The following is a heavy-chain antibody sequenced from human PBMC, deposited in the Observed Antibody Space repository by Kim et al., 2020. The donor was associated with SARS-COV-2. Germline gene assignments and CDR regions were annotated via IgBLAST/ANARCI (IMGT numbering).Heavy chain of an antibody. CDR3: ARGLWVQAWFDY. D-gene: IGHD5-18*01. V-gene: IGHV1-18*01. J-gene: IGHJ4*02. Sequence: NYAQKLQGRATMTTDTSTSTAYMELRRLRSDDTAGYYCARGLWVQAWFDYWGQGTLVTVSS.